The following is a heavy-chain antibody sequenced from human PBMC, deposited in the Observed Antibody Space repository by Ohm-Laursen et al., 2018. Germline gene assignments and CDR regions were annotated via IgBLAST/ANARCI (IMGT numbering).Heavy chain of an antibody. CDR3: AREAMVTTEGIDY. Sequence: SLRLSCTASGFTFSSYAMSWVRQAPGKGLEWVSAISGSGGSTYYADSVKGRFTISRDNSKNTLYLQMNSLRAEDTAVYYRAREAMVTTEGIDYWGQGTLVTVSS. D-gene: IGHD4-17*01. CDR1: GFTFSSYA. CDR2: ISGSGGST. V-gene: IGHV3-23*01. J-gene: IGHJ4*02.